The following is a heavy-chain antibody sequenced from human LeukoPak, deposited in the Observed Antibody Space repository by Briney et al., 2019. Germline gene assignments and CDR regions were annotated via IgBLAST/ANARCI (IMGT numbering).Heavy chain of an antibody. Sequence: ASVKVSCKASGYTFTGYSMHWVRQAPGQGLEWMGWINPNSGGTNYAQRFQGRVTMTRDTSTSTAYMELSRLRSDDTAVYYCAREHHDYGDYFDYWGQGTLVTVSS. CDR2: INPNSGGT. J-gene: IGHJ4*02. CDR3: AREHHDYGDYFDY. CDR1: GYTFTGYS. V-gene: IGHV1-2*02. D-gene: IGHD3-16*01.